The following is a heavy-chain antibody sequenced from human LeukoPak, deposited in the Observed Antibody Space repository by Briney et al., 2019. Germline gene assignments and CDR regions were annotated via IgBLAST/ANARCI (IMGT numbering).Heavy chain of an antibody. V-gene: IGHV4-34*01. CDR1: GGSFSGYY. CDR2: IYHSGST. CDR3: ARYYYDSSGYSRGDAFDI. J-gene: IGHJ3*02. Sequence: SETLSLTCAVYGGSFSGYYWSWIRQPPGKGLEWIGSIYHSGSTYYNPSLKSRVTISVDTSKNQFSLKLSSVTAADTAVYYCARYYYDSSGYSRGDAFDIWGQGTMVTVSS. D-gene: IGHD3-22*01.